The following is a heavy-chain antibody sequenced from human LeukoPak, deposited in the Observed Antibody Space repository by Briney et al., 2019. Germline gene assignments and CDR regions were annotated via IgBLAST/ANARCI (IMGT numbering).Heavy chain of an antibody. Sequence: GGSLRLSCAASGFTFNTYSMNWVRQAPGKGLEWLSYVKSGNYDIQYADSVTGRFTVSRDSATNSLYLQINDLKAEDTAVYYCARDSDWAFDYWGQGSLVTVSS. D-gene: IGHD3-9*01. CDR1: GFTFNTYS. J-gene: IGHJ4*02. CDR3: ARDSDWAFDY. V-gene: IGHV3-48*01. CDR2: VKSGNYDI.